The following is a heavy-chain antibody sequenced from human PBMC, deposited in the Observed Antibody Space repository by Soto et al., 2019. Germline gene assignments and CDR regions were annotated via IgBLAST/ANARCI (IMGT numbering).Heavy chain of an antibody. J-gene: IGHJ5*01. CDR1: GYTFTSYD. Sequence: QVQLVQSGAEVKKPGASVKVSCRASGYTFTSYDINWVRQATGQGLEWMGWMNPNSGNTVYAQRIQGRVTMTKNTSISTAYMELSSLRSEDTAVYYCSRERNWFDSWGQGTLGTVSS. CDR2: MNPNSGNT. V-gene: IGHV1-8*01. CDR3: SRERNWFDS.